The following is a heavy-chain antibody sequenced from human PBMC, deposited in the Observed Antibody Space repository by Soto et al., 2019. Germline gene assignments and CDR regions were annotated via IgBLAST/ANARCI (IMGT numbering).Heavy chain of an antibody. CDR3: ARANPSNSWYYFDY. J-gene: IGHJ4*02. D-gene: IGHD6-13*01. Sequence: QVQLVQSGAEVKKPGASVKVSCKASGYTFTRYYIHWVRQAPGQGLEWMGIINPSDVTTTYAQKFQGRVTMTRDTSTSTVYMDLCNLGPDDTAVYYCARANPSNSWYYFDYWGQGTLVTVSS. V-gene: IGHV1-46*03. CDR1: GYTFTRYY. CDR2: INPSDVTT.